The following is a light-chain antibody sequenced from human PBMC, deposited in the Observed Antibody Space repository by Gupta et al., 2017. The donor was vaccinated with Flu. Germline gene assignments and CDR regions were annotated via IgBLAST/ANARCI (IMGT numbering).Light chain of an antibody. Sequence: SYELTQPPSVSVSPGQTASISCSGHRLGDKYVRWYQQKPGQSPVVAIYQDTKRPAWIPERFSGSNSVNTTTLTISGAQEMDEADYYCHVWDSNTLYVFGTGTRVTVL. CDR3: HVWDSNTLYV. V-gene: IGLV3-1*01. CDR1: RLGDKY. J-gene: IGLJ1*01. CDR2: QDT.